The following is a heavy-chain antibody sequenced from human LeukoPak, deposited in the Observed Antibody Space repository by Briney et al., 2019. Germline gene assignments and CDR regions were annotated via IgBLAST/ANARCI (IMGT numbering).Heavy chain of an antibody. Sequence: PGGSLRLSCAASGFTVSSNYMSWVRQAPGKGLEWVSVIYSGGSTYYADSVKGRFTISRDNSKNTLYLQMNSLRAEDTAVYYCARDRTPFSLFDYWGQGTLVTVSS. J-gene: IGHJ4*02. V-gene: IGHV3-53*01. CDR2: IYSGGST. CDR3: ARDRTPFSLFDY. CDR1: GFTVSSNY. D-gene: IGHD1-14*01.